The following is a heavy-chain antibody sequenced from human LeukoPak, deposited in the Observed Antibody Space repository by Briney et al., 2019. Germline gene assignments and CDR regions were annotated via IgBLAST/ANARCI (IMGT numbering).Heavy chain of an antibody. D-gene: IGHD3-3*01. CDR1: GFTFSSYA. J-gene: IGHJ4*02. Sequence: PGRSLRLSCAASGFTFSSYAMHWVRQAPGKGLEWVAVISYDGSNKYYADSVKGRFTISRDNSKNTLYLQMNSLRAEDTAVYYCAKDSRSGYYYYFDYWGQGTLVTVSS. CDR2: ISYDGSNK. V-gene: IGHV3-30-3*01. CDR3: AKDSRSGYYYYFDY.